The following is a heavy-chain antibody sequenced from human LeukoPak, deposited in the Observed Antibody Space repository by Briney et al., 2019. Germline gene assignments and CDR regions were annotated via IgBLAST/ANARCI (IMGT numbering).Heavy chain of an antibody. V-gene: IGHV3-49*04. CDR3: TRTVAAAGTFDY. CDR1: GFTFGDYP. CDR2: IRGKTYGGTT. J-gene: IGHJ4*02. D-gene: IGHD6-13*01. Sequence: GGSLRLSCTASGFTFGDYPMSWVRQAPGKGLEWVGFIRGKTYGGTTEYAASVKGRFTISRDDSQSIAYLQMNSLQTEDTAVYYCTRTVAAAGTFDYWGQGTLVTVSS.